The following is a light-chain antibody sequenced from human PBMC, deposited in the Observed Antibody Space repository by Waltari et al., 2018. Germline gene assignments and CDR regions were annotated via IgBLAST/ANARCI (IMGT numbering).Light chain of an antibody. CDR2: DVT. CDR1: SSDVGGYNY. J-gene: IGLJ1*01. Sequence: QSALTQPASVSGSPGQSITISCTGTSSDVGGYNYVSWYQQHPGKAPKLMNYDVTNRASGVSSRFTGSKSGNTASLTISGLQTDDEADYYCSSYRKSSTAGGVFGTGTKVTVL. V-gene: IGLV2-14*03. CDR3: SSYRKSSTAGGV.